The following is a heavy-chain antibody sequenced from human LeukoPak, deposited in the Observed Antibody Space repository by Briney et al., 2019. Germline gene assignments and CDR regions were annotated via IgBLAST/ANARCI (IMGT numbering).Heavy chain of an antibody. D-gene: IGHD6-19*01. CDR1: GGTFSSYA. Sequence: GASVKVSCKASGGTFSSYAISWVRQAPGQGLEWMGGIIPIFGTANYAQKFQGRVTITADESTSTAYMELRSLRSEDTAVYYCARLGSGWYVIDWGQGTLVTVSS. CDR3: ARLGSGWYVID. V-gene: IGHV1-69*13. CDR2: IIPIFGTA. J-gene: IGHJ4*02.